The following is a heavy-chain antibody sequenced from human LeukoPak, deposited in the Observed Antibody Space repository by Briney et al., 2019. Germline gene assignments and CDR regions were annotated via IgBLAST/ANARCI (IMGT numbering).Heavy chain of an antibody. J-gene: IGHJ5*02. V-gene: IGHV3-23*01. CDR2: ISGSGGST. CDR1: GFTFSSYA. CDR3: AKSRDYDSSGYLA. Sequence: GGSLRLSCAASGFTFSSYAMSWVRQAPGKGREWVSAISGSGGSTYYADSVKGRFTISRDNSKNTLYLQMNSLRAEDTAVYYCAKSRDYDSSGYLAWGQGTLVTVSS. D-gene: IGHD3-22*01.